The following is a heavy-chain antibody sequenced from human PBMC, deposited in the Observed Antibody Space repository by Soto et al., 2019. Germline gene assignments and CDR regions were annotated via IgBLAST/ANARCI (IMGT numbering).Heavy chain of an antibody. CDR1: GYTFTGQY. D-gene: IGHD1-7*01. CDR2: INPNSGDT. Sequence: ASVKVSCKASGYTFTGQYMHWVRQAPGQGLEWMGWINPNSGDTNYAQKFQGRVTMTRDTSIGTAYMELSSLRSNDTAIYYCARESSGITLYGMDVWGQGTKVTVYS. J-gene: IGHJ6*02. CDR3: ARESSGITLYGMDV. V-gene: IGHV1-2*02.